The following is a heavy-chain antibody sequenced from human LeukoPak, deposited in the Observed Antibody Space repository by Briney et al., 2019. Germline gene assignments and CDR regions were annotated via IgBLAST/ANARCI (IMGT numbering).Heavy chain of an antibody. CDR1: GFTLSHYW. V-gene: IGHV3-7*01. J-gene: IGHJ6*02. CDR3: ARYAAMDV. Sequence: QAGGSLRLSCAASGFTLSHYWMTGVRQAPGKGLEWVANIKQDGSEQYYVDSVKGRFTISRDNAKNSLYLQMNSLRAEDTAVYYCARYAAMDVWGQGTTVTVS. CDR2: IKQDGSEQ. D-gene: IGHD2-15*01.